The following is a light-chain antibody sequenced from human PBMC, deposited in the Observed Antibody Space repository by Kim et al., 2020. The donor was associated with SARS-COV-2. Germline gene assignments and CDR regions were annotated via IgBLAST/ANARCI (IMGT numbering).Light chain of an antibody. J-gene: IGLJ2*01. CDR2: GNS. CDR1: SSNIGAGHD. CDR3: QSYDSSLGGLL. Sequence: QSVLTQPPSVSGAPGQRVTISCTGSSSNIGAGHDVHWYQQLPGTTPKLLIYGNSNRPSGVPDRFSGSKSGTSASLAITGLQAEDAADYYCQSYDSSLGGLLCGGGTQLTVL. V-gene: IGLV1-40*01.